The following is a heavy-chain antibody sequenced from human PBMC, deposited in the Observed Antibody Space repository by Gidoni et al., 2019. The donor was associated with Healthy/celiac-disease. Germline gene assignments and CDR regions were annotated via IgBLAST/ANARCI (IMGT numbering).Heavy chain of an antibody. CDR1: GFTVSSNY. V-gene: IGHV3-53*02. Sequence: EVQLVETGGGLIQPGGSLRLSCSASGFTVSSNYMSWVRQAPGKGLEWVSVIYSGGSTYYADSVKGRFTISRDNSKNTLYLQMNSLRAEDTAVYYCARPSRLGYYYGMDVWGKGTTVTVSS. CDR3: ARPSRLGYYYGMDV. CDR2: IYSGGST. D-gene: IGHD3-16*01. J-gene: IGHJ6*04.